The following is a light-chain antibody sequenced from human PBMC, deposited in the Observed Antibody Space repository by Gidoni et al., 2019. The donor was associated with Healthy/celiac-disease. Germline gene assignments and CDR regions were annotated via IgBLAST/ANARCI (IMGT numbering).Light chain of an antibody. Sequence: DIQMTQSPSSLSASVGDRVTITCRASQSSSSYLNWYQQKPGKAPQLLIYAASSLQSGVPSRFSGSGSGRDFTLTISSLQHEDFATYYCQQSYSTPPVTFGQGTKVEIK. CDR1: QSSSSY. V-gene: IGKV1-39*01. CDR2: AAS. J-gene: IGKJ1*01. CDR3: QQSYSTPPVT.